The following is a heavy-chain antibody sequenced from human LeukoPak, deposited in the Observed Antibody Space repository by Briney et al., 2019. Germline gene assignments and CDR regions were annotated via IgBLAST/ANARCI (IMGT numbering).Heavy chain of an antibody. CDR2: IYYSGST. CDR1: GGSISSYY. J-gene: IGHJ6*03. CDR3: AREHCSGGSCYSIYYYYYMDV. D-gene: IGHD2-15*01. Sequence: SETLSLTCTVSGGSISSYYWNWIRQPPGKGLEWIGYIYYSGSTNYNPSLKSRVTISLDTSKNQFSLKLSSVTAADTAVYYCAREHCSGGSCYSIYYYYYMDVWGKGTTVTVSS. V-gene: IGHV4-59*01.